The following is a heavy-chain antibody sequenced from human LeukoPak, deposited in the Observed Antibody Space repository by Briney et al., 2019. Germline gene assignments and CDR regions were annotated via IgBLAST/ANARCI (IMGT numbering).Heavy chain of an antibody. V-gene: IGHV3-23*01. CDR1: GFTFSSYA. CDR2: ISGSGDGT. J-gene: IGHJ4*02. D-gene: IGHD5-24*01. CDR3: ARVTRRRDGYNYGDY. Sequence: GGSLRLSCAASGFTFSSYAMSWVRQAPGKGLEWVSSISGSGDGTYYTDSVKGRFTISRDNSKNTLYLQMNSLRAEDTAVYYCARVTRRRDGYNYGDYWGQGTLVTVSS.